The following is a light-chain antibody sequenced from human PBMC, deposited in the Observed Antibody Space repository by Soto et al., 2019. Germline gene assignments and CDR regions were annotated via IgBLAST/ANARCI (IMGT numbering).Light chain of an antibody. Sequence: DIQMTQSPSSLSASVGDRVTITCRASQSISNYLNWYQQKPGKAPNLLIYDASSLLSGVPSRFSGSGSGTDFTLTISSLQPEDFALYYCQQYGSSPFTFGPGTKVDVK. J-gene: IGKJ3*01. CDR1: QSISNY. CDR3: QQYGSSPFT. CDR2: DAS. V-gene: IGKV1-39*01.